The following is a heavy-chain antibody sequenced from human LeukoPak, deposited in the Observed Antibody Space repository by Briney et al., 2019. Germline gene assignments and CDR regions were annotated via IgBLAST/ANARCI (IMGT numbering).Heavy chain of an antibody. D-gene: IGHD3-3*01. CDR2: ISGSGGST. CDR1: GFTFSSYA. CDR3: ASLVLEWLFSPSDY. J-gene: IGHJ4*02. V-gene: IGHV3-23*01. Sequence: GGSLRLSCAASGFTFSSYAMSWVRQAPGKGLEWVSAISGSGGSTYYPDSVKGRFTISRDNSKNTLYLQMNSLRVEDTAVYYCASLVLEWLFSPSDYWGQGTLVTVSS.